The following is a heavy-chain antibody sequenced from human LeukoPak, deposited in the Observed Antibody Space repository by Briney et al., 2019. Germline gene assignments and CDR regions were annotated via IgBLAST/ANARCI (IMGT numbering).Heavy chain of an antibody. J-gene: IGHJ5*02. CDR2: VSAYNGNT. Sequence: ASVKVSCKASGYTFTSYGISWVQQAPGQGLEWMGWVSAYNGNTNYAQKVQGRVTMTTDKSTSTSYMELRSLRSEDTAVYYCARAGGYYDSSGYYYPWGQGTLVTVSS. D-gene: IGHD3-22*01. CDR1: GYTFTSYG. CDR3: ARAGGYYDSSGYYYP. V-gene: IGHV1-18*01.